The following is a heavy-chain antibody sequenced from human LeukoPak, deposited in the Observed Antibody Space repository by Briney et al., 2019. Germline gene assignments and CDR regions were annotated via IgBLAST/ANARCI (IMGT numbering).Heavy chain of an antibody. Sequence: PRASVKVSCKASGGTFSSYAISWVRQAPGQGLEWMGGIIPIFGTANYAQKFQGRVTITADESTSTAYMELSSLRSEDTAVYYCARDKDYDSSGYYYERFRFDYWGQGTLVTVSS. CDR2: IIPIFGTA. CDR1: GGTFSSYA. J-gene: IGHJ4*02. CDR3: ARDKDYDSSGYYYERFRFDY. D-gene: IGHD3-22*01. V-gene: IGHV1-69*13.